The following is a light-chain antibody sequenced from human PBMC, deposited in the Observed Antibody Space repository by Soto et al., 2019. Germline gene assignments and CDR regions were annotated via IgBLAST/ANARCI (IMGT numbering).Light chain of an antibody. J-gene: IGKJ1*01. CDR2: GAS. CDR3: QQYDTWPKT. Sequence: EIVMTQSPATLSVSPGERATLSCRASQSINTNLAWYQQIPGQAPRLLIFGASTRATDIPARFSGSGSGTEFTLTISSLQSEDFAIYYCQQYDTWPKTFGQGTKVEIK. CDR1: QSINTN. V-gene: IGKV3-15*01.